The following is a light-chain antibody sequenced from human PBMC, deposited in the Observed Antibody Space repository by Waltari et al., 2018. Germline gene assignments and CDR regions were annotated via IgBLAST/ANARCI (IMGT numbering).Light chain of an antibody. J-gene: IGKJ1*01. V-gene: IGKV2-28*01. CDR1: QSLLHVDGYNY. CDR3: MQPLETPWT. CDR2: MGS. Sequence: DIVMTQSPLSLPVTPGEPASISCRSSQSLLHVDGYNYLDWYLQKPGQSPQLLIYMGSNRAAGVPDRLSGSGSGTDFTLKISRVEAEDVGVYYCMQPLETPWTFGQGTKVEIK.